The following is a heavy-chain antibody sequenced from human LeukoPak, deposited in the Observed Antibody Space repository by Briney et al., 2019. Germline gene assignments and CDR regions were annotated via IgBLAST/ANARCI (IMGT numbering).Heavy chain of an antibody. J-gene: IGHJ4*02. CDR1: GFTFNTFA. CDR2: ISSTGSNI. V-gene: IGHV3-48*03. D-gene: IGHD3-22*01. Sequence: PGGSLRLSCAASGFTFNTFAMNWVRQAPGKGLEWVSYISSTGSNIYYADSVKGRFTISRDNAKNSLYLLMNSLRTEDTAVYYCAATYYYDGSGDYWGQGTLVTVSS. CDR3: AATYYYDGSGDY.